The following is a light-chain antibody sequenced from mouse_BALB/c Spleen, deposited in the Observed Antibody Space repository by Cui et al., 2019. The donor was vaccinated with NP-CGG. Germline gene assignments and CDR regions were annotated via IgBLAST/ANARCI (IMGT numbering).Light chain of an antibody. Sequence: QAFVTQESALTTSPGETVTLTCRSNTGAVTTSNYANWVQEKPNHLFTGLIGGTNNRAPGFPARFSGSLIGDKAALTITGAQTEDEAIYFCALWYSNHWVFGGGTKLTVL. CDR3: ALWYSNHWV. CDR2: GTN. V-gene: IGLV1*01. J-gene: IGLJ1*01. CDR1: TGAVTTSNY.